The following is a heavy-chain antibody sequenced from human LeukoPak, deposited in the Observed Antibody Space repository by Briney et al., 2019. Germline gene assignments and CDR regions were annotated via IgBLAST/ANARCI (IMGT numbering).Heavy chain of an antibody. J-gene: IGHJ6*03. Sequence: QPGGSLRLSCAASGFTFSSYGMHWVRQAPGKGLEWVAVIWYDGTNKYYADSVKGRFTIARDNSKNTLYLQMNTLGAEDTAVYYCARVGCSSISCPHMDYYYYMDVWGKGTTVTVSS. CDR2: IWYDGTNK. CDR1: GFTFSSYG. D-gene: IGHD2-2*01. CDR3: ARVGCSSISCPHMDYYYYMDV. V-gene: IGHV3-33*01.